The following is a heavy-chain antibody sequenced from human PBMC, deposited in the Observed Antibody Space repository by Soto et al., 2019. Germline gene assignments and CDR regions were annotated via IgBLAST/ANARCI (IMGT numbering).Heavy chain of an antibody. Sequence: SVKVSCKASGGTFSGYSISWVRQAPGQRLEWMGRLIPILGIVNYAQKFQGRVTITADKSTRTAYMELSSLRSEDTAVCYCARGVACSATSCYDDFLGQGTLFTVSS. CDR1: GGTFSGYS. V-gene: IGHV1-69*02. CDR3: ARGVACSATSCYDDF. J-gene: IGHJ4*02. CDR2: LIPILGIV. D-gene: IGHD2-2*01.